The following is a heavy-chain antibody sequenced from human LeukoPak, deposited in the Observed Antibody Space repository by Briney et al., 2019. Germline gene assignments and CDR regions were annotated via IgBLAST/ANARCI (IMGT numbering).Heavy chain of an antibody. Sequence: SETLSLTCIVSGYSVDSGYFWGWIRQPPGKGLEWIGSIYYSGSTCYNPSLKSRVTISVDTSKNQFSLKLSSVTAADTAVYYCARGPQWLGHFDYWGQGTLVTVSS. CDR3: ARGPQWLGHFDY. J-gene: IGHJ4*02. CDR1: GYSVDSGYF. CDR2: IYYSGST. V-gene: IGHV4-38-2*02. D-gene: IGHD6-19*01.